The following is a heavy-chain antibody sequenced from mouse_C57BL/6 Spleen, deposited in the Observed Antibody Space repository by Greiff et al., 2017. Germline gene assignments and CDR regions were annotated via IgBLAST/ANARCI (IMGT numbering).Heavy chain of an antibody. CDR2: INPSNGGT. V-gene: IGHV1-53*01. CDR3: AESPYYGSSYEVWFAY. J-gene: IGHJ3*01. CDR1: GYTFTSYW. D-gene: IGHD1-1*01. Sequence: VQLQQPGTELVKPGASVKLSCKASGYTFTSYWMHWVKQRPGQGLEWIGNINPSNGGTNYNEKFKSKATLTVDKSSSTAYMQLSSLTSEDSAVYYCAESPYYGSSYEVWFAYWGQGTLVTVSA.